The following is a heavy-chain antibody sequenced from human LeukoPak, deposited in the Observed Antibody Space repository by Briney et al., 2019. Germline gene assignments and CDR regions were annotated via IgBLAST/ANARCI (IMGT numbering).Heavy chain of an antibody. J-gene: IGHJ4*02. V-gene: IGHV3-23*01. CDR2: ISGSGVST. CDR3: AKGGAYYYDSSASGFDY. D-gene: IGHD3-22*01. CDR1: GFAFSSYA. Sequence: GGSLRLSCAASGFAFSSYAMSWVRQAPGKGLEWVSAISGSGVSTYYADSVKGRFTISRDNSKNTLYLQMNSLRAEDTAVYYCAKGGAYYYDSSASGFDYWGQGTLVTVSS.